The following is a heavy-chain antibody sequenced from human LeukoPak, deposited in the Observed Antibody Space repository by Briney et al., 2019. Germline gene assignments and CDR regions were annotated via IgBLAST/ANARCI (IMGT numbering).Heavy chain of an antibody. CDR2: ISAYNGNT. CDR1: GYTFTSYG. V-gene: IGHV1-18*01. J-gene: IGHJ6*02. CDR3: ARDVAPMVRGVSRGYYYGMDV. Sequence: ASVKVSCKASGYTFTSYGISWVRQAPGQGLEWVGWISAYNGNTNYAQKLQGRVTMTTDTSTSTAYMELRSLRSDDTAVYYCARDVAPMVRGVSRGYYYGMDVWGQGTTVTVSS. D-gene: IGHD3-10*01.